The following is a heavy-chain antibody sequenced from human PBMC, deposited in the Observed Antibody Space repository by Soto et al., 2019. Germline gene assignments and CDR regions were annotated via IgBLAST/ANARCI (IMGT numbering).Heavy chain of an antibody. V-gene: IGHV5-51*01. D-gene: IGHD3-22*01. CDR2: IDPVDSDD. CDR3: ARRALDPSGHYCPYNWFDS. CDR1: GYIFTKHW. J-gene: IGHJ5*01. Sequence: GESLKISCQGSGYIFTKHWIAWVRQKPGKGLEWIGIIDPVDSDDRYSPSFEGQVTISVDKSNNTAFLRWDKLKTSDTATYFCARRALDPSGHYCPYNWFDSWGQGTQLTVSS.